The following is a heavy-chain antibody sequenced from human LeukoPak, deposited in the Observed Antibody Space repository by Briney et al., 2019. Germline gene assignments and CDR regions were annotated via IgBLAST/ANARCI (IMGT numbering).Heavy chain of an antibody. D-gene: IGHD4-17*01. V-gene: IGHV1-2*02. CDR2: INPNSGGT. Sequence: ASVKVSCKASGYTFTGYYMHWVRQAPGQGLEWMGWINPNSGGTNYAQEFQGRVTMTRDTSISTAYMELSRLRSDDTAVYYCARATVPFPLYYFDYWGQGTLVTVSS. CDR3: ARATVPFPLYYFDY. J-gene: IGHJ4*02. CDR1: GYTFTGYY.